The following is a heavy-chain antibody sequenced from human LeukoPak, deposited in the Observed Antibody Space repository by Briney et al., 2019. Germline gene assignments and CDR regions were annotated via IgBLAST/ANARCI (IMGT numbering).Heavy chain of an antibody. CDR3: ARVIARRNLLDY. D-gene: IGHD1-14*01. CDR1: GYTFTSYD. J-gene: IGHJ4*02. V-gene: IGHV1-8*01. CDR2: MNPNSGNT. Sequence: RASVKVSCKASGYTFTSYDINWVRQATGQGLEWMGWMNPNSGNTGYAQKFQGRVTMTRNTSISTAYMKLSSLRSEDTAVYYCARVIARRNLLDYWGQGTLVTVSS.